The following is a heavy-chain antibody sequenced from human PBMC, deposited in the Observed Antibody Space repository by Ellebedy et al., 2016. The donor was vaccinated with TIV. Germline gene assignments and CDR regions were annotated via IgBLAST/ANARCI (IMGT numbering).Heavy chain of an antibody. CDR2: INHSGST. CDR1: GGSFRGYY. V-gene: IGHV4-34*01. CDR3: ASLHCSSTSCSDEEAFDS. Sequence: SETLSLTXRAYGGSFRGYYWSWIRQPPGKGLEWIGKINHSGSTSYNPSLKSRVTISVDTSKNQFSLKLSSVTAADTAVYYCASLHCSSTSCSDEEAFDSWGQGTMVTVSS. J-gene: IGHJ3*02. D-gene: IGHD2-2*01.